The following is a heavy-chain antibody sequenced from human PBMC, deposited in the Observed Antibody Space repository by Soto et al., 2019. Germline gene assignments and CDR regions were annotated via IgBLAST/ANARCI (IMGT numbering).Heavy chain of an antibody. CDR3: ARVRLDIVVVVAATRGDYYYYMDV. J-gene: IGHJ6*03. CDR1: GGSFSGYY. Sequence: QVQLQQWGAGLLKPSETLSLTCAAYGGSFSGYYWSWIRQPPGKGLEWIGEINHSGSTNYNPSLKSRVTISVDTSKNQFSLKLSSVTAADTAVYYCARVRLDIVVVVAATRGDYYYYMDVWGKGTTVTVSS. D-gene: IGHD2-15*01. V-gene: IGHV4-34*01. CDR2: INHSGST.